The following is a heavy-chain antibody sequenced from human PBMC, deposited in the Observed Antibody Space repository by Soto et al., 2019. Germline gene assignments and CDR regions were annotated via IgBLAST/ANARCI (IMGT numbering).Heavy chain of an antibody. CDR3: ARGAGLRWLDY. CDR2: IYYSGST. J-gene: IGHJ4*02. CDR1: GRSISSYH. Sequence: SATLSLTCTLFGRSISSYHWSWIRQPPGKGLEWIAYIYYSGSTHYTPSLKSRVTISVDTSKNQFSLKLSSVTAADTAVYYCARGAGLRWLDYWGQGTRVTVS. V-gene: IGHV4-59*01. D-gene: IGHD4-17*01.